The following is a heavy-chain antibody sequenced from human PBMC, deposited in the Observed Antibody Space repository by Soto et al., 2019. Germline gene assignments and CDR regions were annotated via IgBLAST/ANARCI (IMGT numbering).Heavy chain of an antibody. J-gene: IGHJ4*02. CDR3: ACMEYYDFWSGKL. V-gene: IGHV3-30-3*01. D-gene: IGHD3-3*01. CDR2: ISYDGSNK. CDR1: GFTFSNYP. Sequence: QVQLVESGGGVVQPGRSLRLSCTASGFTFSNYPLHWVRQAPGKGLEWVAVISYDGSNKYYADSVKGRFIISRDNSKNTLNLQMNSLRAEDTAVYYCACMEYYDFWSGKLWGQGTLVTVSS.